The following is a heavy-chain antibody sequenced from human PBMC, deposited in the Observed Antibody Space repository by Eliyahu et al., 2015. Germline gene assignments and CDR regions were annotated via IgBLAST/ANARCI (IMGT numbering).Heavy chain of an antibody. J-gene: IGHJ1*01. Sequence: QVKLAESGGGVVXPGGSLRLSXSVSGFPFSDFGMHWVRQAPGKGPQWIAFIRKDARADFLIDSVKGRFSVSRDNSKNMLYLEMNSLRPEDTAIYYCAKLSVRDASSTYWGQGTLVTVSS. CDR2: IRKDARAD. CDR1: GFPFSDFG. D-gene: IGHD3-16*02. CDR3: AKLSVRDASSTY. V-gene: IGHV3-30*02.